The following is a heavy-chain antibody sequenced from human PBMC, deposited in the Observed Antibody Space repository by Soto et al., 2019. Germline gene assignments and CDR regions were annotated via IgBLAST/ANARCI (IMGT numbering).Heavy chain of an antibody. V-gene: IGHV4-34*01. Sequence: PSETLSLTCAVNGGTFSAYYWTWIRQPPGRGLEWIGEIDHSGSTNYNPSLESRVNISIDTAKNRFSLNVTSVTAADTAVYYCVRGLRYSGMDVWGQGTTVTVSS. J-gene: IGHJ6*02. CDR2: IDHSGST. CDR1: GGTFSAYY. CDR3: VRGLRYSGMDV. D-gene: IGHD2-15*01.